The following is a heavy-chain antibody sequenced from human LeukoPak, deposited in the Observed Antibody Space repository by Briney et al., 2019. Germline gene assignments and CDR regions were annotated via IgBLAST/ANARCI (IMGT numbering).Heavy chain of an antibody. J-gene: IGHJ5*02. CDR3: ARDCSSTSCSRS. D-gene: IGHD2-2*01. Sequence: PGGSPRLSCAASGFTVSSNYMSWVRQAPGKGLEWVSVIYSGGSTYYADSVKGRFTISRDNSKTTLYLQMNSLRAEDTAVYYCARDCSSTSCSRSWGEGTLVTVSS. CDR1: GFTVSSNY. CDR2: IYSGGST. V-gene: IGHV3-66*01.